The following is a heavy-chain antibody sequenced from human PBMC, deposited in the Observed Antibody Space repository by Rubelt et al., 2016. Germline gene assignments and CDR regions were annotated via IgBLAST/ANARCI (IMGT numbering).Heavy chain of an antibody. CDR1: GFTVSSNY. CDR3: ASSIVVVPAANYYYGMDV. J-gene: IGHJ6*02. V-gene: IGHV3-53*05. Sequence: SGFTVSSNYMSWVRQAPGKGLEWVSVIYSGGSTYYADSVKGRFTISRDNSKNTLYLRMNSLRAEDTAVYYCASSIVVVPAANYYYGMDVWGQGTTVTVSS. CDR2: IYSGGST. D-gene: IGHD2-2*01.